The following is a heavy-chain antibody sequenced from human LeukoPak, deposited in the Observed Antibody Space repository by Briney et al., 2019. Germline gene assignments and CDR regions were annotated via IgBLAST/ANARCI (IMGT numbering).Heavy chain of an antibody. J-gene: IGHJ3*02. Sequence: ASVRVSCKASGYTFTSYYMHWVRQAPGQGLEWMGLINPSGGSTSYAQKFQGRVTMTRDTSTSTVYMELSSLRSEDTAVYYCARTPRPLRDAFDIWGQGTMVTVSS. V-gene: IGHV1-46*01. CDR1: GYTFTSYY. CDR2: INPSGGST. D-gene: IGHD2-8*01. CDR3: ARTPRPLRDAFDI.